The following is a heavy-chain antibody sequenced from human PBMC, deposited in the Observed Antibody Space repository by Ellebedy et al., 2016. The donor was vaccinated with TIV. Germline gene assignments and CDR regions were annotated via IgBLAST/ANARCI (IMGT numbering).Heavy chain of an antibody. CDR3: AYTITMVRGVITYHYYGMDV. J-gene: IGHJ6*02. D-gene: IGHD3-10*01. Sequence: SGPTLVKPTQTLTLTCTFSGFSLSTSGVGVGWIRPPPGKALEWLALIYWDDDKRYSPSLKSRLTITKDTSKNQVVLTMTNMDPVDTATYYCAYTITMVRGVITYHYYGMDVWGQGTTVTVSS. CDR1: GFSLSTSGVG. V-gene: IGHV2-5*02. CDR2: IYWDDDK.